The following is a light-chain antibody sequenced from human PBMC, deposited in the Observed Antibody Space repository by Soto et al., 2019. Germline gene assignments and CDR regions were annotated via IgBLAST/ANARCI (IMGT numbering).Light chain of an antibody. J-gene: IGKJ1*01. Sequence: DIQMTQYPSTLSASVGDRVTITCRASQSISSWLAWYQQKPGKAPKLLIYKASTLKSGVPSRFSGSGSGTEFTLTISSLQSEDFAVYYCQQYNNWPPWTFGQGTKVDIK. CDR3: QQYNNWPPWT. CDR2: KAS. CDR1: QSISSW. V-gene: IGKV1-5*03.